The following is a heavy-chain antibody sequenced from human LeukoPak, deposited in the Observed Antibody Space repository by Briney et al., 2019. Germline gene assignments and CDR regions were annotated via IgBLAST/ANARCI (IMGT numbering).Heavy chain of an antibody. D-gene: IGHD3-22*01. CDR1: GYTFTSYG. Sequence: ASVKVSCKASGYTFTSYGISWVRQAPGQGLEWMGWINPNSGGTNYAQKFQGRVTMTRDTSIRTAYMELSRLRSDDTAVYYCTRGETGRDSSGYFGYWGQGTLVTVSS. CDR2: INPNSGGT. V-gene: IGHV1-2*02. J-gene: IGHJ4*02. CDR3: TRGETGRDSSGYFGY.